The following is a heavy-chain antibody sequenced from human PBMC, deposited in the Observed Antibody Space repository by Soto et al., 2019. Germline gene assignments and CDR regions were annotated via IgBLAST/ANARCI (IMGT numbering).Heavy chain of an antibody. V-gene: IGHV3-23*01. CDR1: GFTFSSYA. Sequence: GGSLRLSCAASGFTFSSYAMSWVRQAPGKGLERVSAISGSGGSTYYADSVKGRFTISRDNSKNTLYLQMNSLRAEDTSVYYCSKEGITMIVVVMNTLYYFDYWGQGTLVTGSS. CDR3: SKEGITMIVVVMNTLYYFDY. D-gene: IGHD3-22*01. CDR2: ISGSGGST. J-gene: IGHJ4*02.